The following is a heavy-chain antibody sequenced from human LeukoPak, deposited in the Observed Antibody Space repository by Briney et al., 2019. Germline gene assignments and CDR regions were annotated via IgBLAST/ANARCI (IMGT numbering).Heavy chain of an antibody. J-gene: IGHJ5*02. CDR1: GFTLNNYA. D-gene: IGHD3-16*01. V-gene: IGHV3-23*01. CDR2: IGGRGGST. Sequence: GGSLRLSCAASGFTLNNYAMSWVRQAPGKGPEWVSAIGGRGGSTYYADSVGGRFTISRDNSKDMVYLQMNSLKVEDTATYYCGKEGGAWGQGTKVTVSS. CDR3: GKEGGA.